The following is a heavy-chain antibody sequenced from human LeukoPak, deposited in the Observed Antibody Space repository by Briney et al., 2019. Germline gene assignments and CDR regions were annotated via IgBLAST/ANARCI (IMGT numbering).Heavy chain of an antibody. CDR1: GYTFTSYD. CDR2: MNPNSGNT. CDR3: ARGRSTGFPYYFEY. V-gene: IGHV1-8*03. J-gene: IGHJ4*02. Sequence: ASVKVSCKASGYTFTSYDINWVRQGTGHGLEWMGWMNPNSGNTGYAQKFQGRVTITRNTSISTAHMELSGLRSEDTAVYYCARGRSTGFPYYFEYWGQGTLVTVSS.